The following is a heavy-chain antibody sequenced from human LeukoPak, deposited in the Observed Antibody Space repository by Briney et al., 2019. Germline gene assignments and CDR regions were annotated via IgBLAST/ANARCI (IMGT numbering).Heavy chain of an antibody. CDR3: ARAEYSSSFYYYYYMDV. V-gene: IGHV1-2*02. J-gene: IGHJ6*03. CDR1: GYTFTGYY. CDR2: INPNSGGT. D-gene: IGHD6-6*01. Sequence: ASVKVSCKASGYTFTGYYMHWVRQAPGQGLEWMGWINPNSGGTNYAQKFQGRVTMARDTSISTAYMELSRLRSDDTAVYYCARAEYSSSFYYYYYMDVWGKGTTVTVSS.